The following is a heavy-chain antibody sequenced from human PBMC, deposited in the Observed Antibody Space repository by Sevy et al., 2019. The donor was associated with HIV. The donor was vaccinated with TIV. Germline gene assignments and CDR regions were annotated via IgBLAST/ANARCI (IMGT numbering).Heavy chain of an antibody. CDR3: AKNRPPGGSYFSRHAMDV. V-gene: IGHV3-30*18. Sequence: VGSLRLSCAASGFTFSTYDIHWVRQAPGKGLEWVAIISYDGNYREYADSVRGRFSMSRDNSKNTVYLQMNGLSIEDTAVYYCAKNRPPGGSYFSRHAMDVWGRGTTVTVSS. CDR2: ISYDGNYR. CDR1: GFTFSTYD. J-gene: IGHJ6*02. D-gene: IGHD3-16*01.